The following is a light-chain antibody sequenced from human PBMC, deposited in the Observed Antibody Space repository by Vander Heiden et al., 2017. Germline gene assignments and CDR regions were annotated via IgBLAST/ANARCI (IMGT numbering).Light chain of an antibody. V-gene: IGLV2-23*02. CDR2: EVN. CDR1: STDVANFTL. Sequence: QSALTQPASVSGSPGQSITISCTGTSTDVANFTLVSWYQQHPGKAPKFMIYEVNKRPSGVSNRFSGSKSDNTASLTISGLQAEDEGDYYCCSYAGSTTYVFGTGTKVSVL. J-gene: IGLJ1*01. CDR3: CSYAGSTTYV.